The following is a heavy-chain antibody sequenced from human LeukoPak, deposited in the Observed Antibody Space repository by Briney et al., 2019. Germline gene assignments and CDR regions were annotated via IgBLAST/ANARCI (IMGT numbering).Heavy chain of an antibody. J-gene: IGHJ5*02. Sequence: GGSLSLSCAASGFTFSSYAMSWVRQAPGKGLEWVSAISASGGSTYYAASVKGRFTISRDNSKNTLYLQMNSLRAEDTAVYYCAKVPYRGFDPWGQGTLVTVSS. V-gene: IGHV3-23*01. CDR1: GFTFSSYA. CDR2: ISASGGST. CDR3: AKVPYRGFDP.